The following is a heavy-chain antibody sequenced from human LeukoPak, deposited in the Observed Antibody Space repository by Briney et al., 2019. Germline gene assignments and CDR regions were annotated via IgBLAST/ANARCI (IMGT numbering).Heavy chain of an antibody. Sequence: PGGSLRLSCAASGFTFTSYGMHWVRQAPGKGLEWVADICNDGSSIYYADSVKGRFTISRDNSKNTLYLQMNSLRAEDTAVYYCAEGTDDYGGNWVYYYMDVWGKGTTVTVSS. V-gene: IGHV3-33*06. J-gene: IGHJ6*03. CDR1: GFTFTSYG. CDR3: AEGTDDYGGNWVYYYMDV. D-gene: IGHD4-23*01. CDR2: ICNDGSSI.